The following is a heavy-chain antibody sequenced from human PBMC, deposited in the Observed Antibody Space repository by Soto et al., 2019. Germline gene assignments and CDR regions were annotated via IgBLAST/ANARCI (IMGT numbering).Heavy chain of an antibody. CDR3: ARVGYCSGATCWDSFDS. D-gene: IGHD2-15*01. V-gene: IGHV3-7*01. CDR2: IKEDGSEK. J-gene: IGHJ4*02. CDR1: GFTFSTYW. Sequence: EVQLVESGGGLVQPGESLRLSCAASGFTFSTYWMSWVRQAPGKGLEWVANIKEDGSEKYYVDSVKGRFSISRDNAKNSLYLQMNSLRDADTAVYYCARVGYCSGATCWDSFDSWGKGDLVTVSS.